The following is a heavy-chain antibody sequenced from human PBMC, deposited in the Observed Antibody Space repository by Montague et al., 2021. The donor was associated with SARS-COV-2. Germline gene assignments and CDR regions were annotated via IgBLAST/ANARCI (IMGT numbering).Heavy chain of an antibody. Sequence: SETLSLTCSVSGGSISGHNWCWIRQPPAKGLEWVGYNSDSGSTKYNPSLHSRVTISVDTARNKFSLKLLSVAAADTAFYYCARVDSSGPGEYWGQGILVSVSS. CDR1: GGSISGHN. V-gene: IGHV4-59*08. J-gene: IGHJ4*02. CDR2: NSDSGST. D-gene: IGHD3-22*01. CDR3: ARVDSSGPGEY.